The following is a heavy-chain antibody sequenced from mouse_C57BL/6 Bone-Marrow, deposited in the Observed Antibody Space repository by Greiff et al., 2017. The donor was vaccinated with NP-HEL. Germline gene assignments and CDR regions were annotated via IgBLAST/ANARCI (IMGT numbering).Heavy chain of an antibody. J-gene: IGHJ4*01. CDR1: GYTFTDYY. CDR2: IFPGSGST. CDR3: ARKDSSGFPYYAMDY. Sequence: QVQLQQSGPELVKPGASVKISCKASGYTFTDYYINWVKQRPGQGLEWIGWIFPGSGSTYYNEKFKGKATLTVDKSSSTAYMLLSSLTSEDSAVYFCARKDSSGFPYYAMDYWGQGTSVTVSS. D-gene: IGHD3-2*02. V-gene: IGHV1-75*01.